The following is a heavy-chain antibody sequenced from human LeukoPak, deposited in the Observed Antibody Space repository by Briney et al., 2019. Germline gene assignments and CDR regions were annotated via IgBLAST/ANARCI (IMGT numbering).Heavy chain of an antibody. D-gene: IGHD2-2*02. Sequence: GGSLRLSCAASGFIFSNYYLNWVRQAPGKGLEWVGRIKSKTDGATTDYAAPVKGRFTISRDDSKNTLYLQMNSLKTEDTAVYYCTTGLYYWGQGTLVTVSS. CDR3: TTGLYY. CDR1: GFIFSNYY. V-gene: IGHV3-15*01. CDR2: IKSKTDGATT. J-gene: IGHJ4*02.